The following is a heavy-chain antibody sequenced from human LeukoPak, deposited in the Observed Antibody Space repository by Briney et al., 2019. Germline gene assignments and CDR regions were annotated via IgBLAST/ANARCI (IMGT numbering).Heavy chain of an antibody. J-gene: IGHJ6*02. V-gene: IGHV1-69*02. CDR2: TIPIVGVE. CDR1: GGTFGKNS. Sequence: SVKVSCKVSGGTFGKNSISWVRQAPGQGLEWMGRTIPIVGVEHYAQKFQGRVTITADMSTSTAYMDLSSLRSDDTAVYYCARVKAVGVPVAIDAYFDYGMDVWGQGTTVIVSS. CDR3: ARVKAVGVPVAIDAYFDYGMDV. D-gene: IGHD3-16*01.